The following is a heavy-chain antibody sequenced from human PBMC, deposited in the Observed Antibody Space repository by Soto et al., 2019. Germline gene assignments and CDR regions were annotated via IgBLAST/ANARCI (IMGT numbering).Heavy chain of an antibody. CDR3: ARQVAAFHY. V-gene: IGHV4-39*01. Sequence: SETLSLTCSVSGGSISSSSFYWGWIRQPPGKGLEWIGTFYYSGSTYYNPSLKRRVTISVDTSKNQFSLNLSSVTAADTAVYYCARQVAAFHYWGQGTLVTVSS. CDR1: GGSISSSSFY. J-gene: IGHJ4*02. D-gene: IGHD6-19*01. CDR2: FYYSGST.